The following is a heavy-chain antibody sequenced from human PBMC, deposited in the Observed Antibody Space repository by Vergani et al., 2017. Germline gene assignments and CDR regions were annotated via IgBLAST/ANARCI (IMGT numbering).Heavy chain of an antibody. CDR3: ARDYGDEYYFDY. J-gene: IGHJ4*02. D-gene: IGHD4-17*01. CDR2: IYYSGST. CDR1: GGSISSYY. V-gene: IGHV4-59*12. Sequence: QVQLQESGPGLVKPSETLSLTCTVSGGSISSYYWSWIRQPPGKGLEWIGYIYYSGSTNYNPSLKSRVTMSVDTSKNQFSLKLSSVTAADTAVYYCARDYGDEYYFDYWGQGTLVTVSS.